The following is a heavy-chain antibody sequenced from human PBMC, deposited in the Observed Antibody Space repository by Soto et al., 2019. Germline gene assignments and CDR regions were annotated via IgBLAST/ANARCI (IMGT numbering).Heavy chain of an antibody. CDR2: IYFSGVA. Sequence: QMQMQESGPRLVKPSETLSLTCTVSGASITDSYWSWIRQPPEKGLEWIGYIYFSGVATYNPSLKRRVTMSRDTSKNEFSLKLTSVTAADTAIYYCARGDSDLAVSEAAYWGQGTLVTVSS. CDR3: ARGDSDLAVSEAAY. J-gene: IGHJ1*01. V-gene: IGHV4-59*01. CDR1: GASITDSY. D-gene: IGHD2-15*01.